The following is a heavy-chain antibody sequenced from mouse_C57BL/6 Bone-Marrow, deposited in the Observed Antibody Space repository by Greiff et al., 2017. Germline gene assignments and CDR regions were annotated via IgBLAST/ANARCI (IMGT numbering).Heavy chain of an antibody. V-gene: IGHV1-50*01. CDR3: ASGSDYYGSIYFDY. D-gene: IGHD1-1*01. CDR1: GYTFTSYW. CDR2: IDPSDSYT. Sequence: QVQLQQPGAELVKPGASVKLSCKASGYTFTSYWMQWVKQRPGQGLEWIGEIDPSDSYTNYNQKFKGKATLTVDPSSSTAYMQLSSLTSEDSAVYYCASGSDYYGSIYFDYWGQGTTLTVSS. J-gene: IGHJ2*01.